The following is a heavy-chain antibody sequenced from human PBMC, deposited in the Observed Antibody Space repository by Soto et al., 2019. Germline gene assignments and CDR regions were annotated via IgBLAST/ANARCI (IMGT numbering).Heavy chain of an antibody. CDR2: ISGYNGAT. D-gene: IGHD2-8*01. CDR1: GYTFTRYG. CDR3: AKNGQPPYYYYGLDV. Sequence: QGHLVQSEAEVKKSGASVKVSCKASGYTFTRYGISWVRQAPGQGLEWMGWISGYNGATNYAQKFQGRVSMPIDTSTTTAYMELRSLTYDDTAVYYCAKNGQPPYYYYGLDVWGQGTKVTVSS. J-gene: IGHJ6*02. V-gene: IGHV1-18*01.